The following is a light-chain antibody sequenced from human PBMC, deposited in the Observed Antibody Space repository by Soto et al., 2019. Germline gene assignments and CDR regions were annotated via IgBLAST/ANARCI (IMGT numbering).Light chain of an antibody. J-gene: IGLJ2*01. CDR2: EVS. Sequence: QSALTQPASVSGSPGQSITISCTGTSSDVGGYNYVSWYQQHPGKAPKLMIYEVSNRPSGVSNRFSGSKSGNTASLTFSGLQAGDEADYYCSSYTSSSTVVFGGGTKLTVL. V-gene: IGLV2-14*01. CDR1: SSDVGGYNY. CDR3: SSYTSSSTVV.